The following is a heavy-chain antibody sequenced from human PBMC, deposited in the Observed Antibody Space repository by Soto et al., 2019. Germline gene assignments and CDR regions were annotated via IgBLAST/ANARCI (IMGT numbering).Heavy chain of an antibody. CDR3: AREAFHYYATTGFYSDY. CDR1: NFSISNGYY. D-gene: IGHD3-10*01. CDR2: MYHRGIA. V-gene: IGHV4-38-2*02. J-gene: IGHJ4*02. Sequence: SETLSLTCAVSNFSISNGYYWSWIRQPPGRGLEWLGSMYHRGIAYYNPSLAGRVSISIDTSKNQFSLSLTSVTAADTAVYFCAREAFHYYATTGFYSDYWGRGTLVTVS.